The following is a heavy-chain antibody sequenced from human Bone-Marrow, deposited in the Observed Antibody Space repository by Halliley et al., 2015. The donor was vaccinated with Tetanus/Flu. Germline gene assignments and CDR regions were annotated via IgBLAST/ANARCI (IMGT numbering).Heavy chain of an antibody. V-gene: IGHV3-23*01. CDR2: ISGSATNS. CDR3: AKDRYDTSGNYRRYFEY. Sequence: SLRLSCAASGFTFSGFAMSWVRQAPGKGLEWVAAISGSATNSYYADSVKGRFTISRDNSKNTLYLQLSSLRAEDTAVYYCAKDRYDTSGNYRRYFEYRGQGTLVTASS. CDR1: GFTFSGFA. J-gene: IGHJ4*02. D-gene: IGHD3-22*01.